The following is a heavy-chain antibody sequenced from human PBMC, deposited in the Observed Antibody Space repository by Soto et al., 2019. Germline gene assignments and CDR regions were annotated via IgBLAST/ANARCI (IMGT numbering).Heavy chain of an antibody. CDR2: IYYSGST. V-gene: IGHV4-31*03. D-gene: IGHD3-10*01. Sequence: PSETLSLTCTVSGGSISIGGYYRSWIRQHPGKGLEWIGYIYYSGSTYYNPSLKSRVTISVDTSKNQFSLKLSSVTAADTAVYYCARVPAYTSGSYQLDYWGQGTLVTVSS. CDR1: GGSISIGGYY. CDR3: ARVPAYTSGSYQLDY. J-gene: IGHJ4*02.